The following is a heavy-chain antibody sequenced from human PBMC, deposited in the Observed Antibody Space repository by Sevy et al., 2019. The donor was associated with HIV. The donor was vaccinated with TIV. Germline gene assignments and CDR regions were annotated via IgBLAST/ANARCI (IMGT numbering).Heavy chain of an antibody. J-gene: IGHJ3*02. CDR1: GDTFSTYG. Sequence: ASVKVSCKASGDTFSTYGLSWVRQAPGQGLEWMGGIIPIFGTPNYAQKFLGRVTITADESASTAYMELSSLRSEDTALYYCAREGGVATTGDHDAFDIWGHGTLVTVSS. D-gene: IGHD7-27*01. CDR3: AREGGVATTGDHDAFDI. CDR2: IIPIFGTP. V-gene: IGHV1-69*13.